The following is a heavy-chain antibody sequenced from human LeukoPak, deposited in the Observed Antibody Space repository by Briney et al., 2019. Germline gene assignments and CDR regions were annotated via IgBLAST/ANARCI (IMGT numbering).Heavy chain of an antibody. J-gene: IGHJ3*02. CDR3: ARSRLEWFASDAFDI. Sequence: SETLSLTCTVSSGSISSSRYYWAWIRQPPGKGLECIASIDHSGSTNYNPSLKSRVTTSVDTSKNQFSLKLSSVTAADTAVYYCARSRLEWFASDAFDIWGQGTMVAVSS. CDR1: SGSISSSRYY. D-gene: IGHD3-3*01. V-gene: IGHV4-39*01. CDR2: IDHSGST.